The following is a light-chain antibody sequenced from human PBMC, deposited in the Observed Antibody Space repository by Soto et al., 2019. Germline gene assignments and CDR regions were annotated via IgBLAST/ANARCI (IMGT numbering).Light chain of an antibody. CDR2: KAS. J-gene: IGKJ1*01. CDR3: QQYNSYSPWT. CDR1: QSISSW. V-gene: IGKV1-5*03. Sequence: DIQMTQSPSTLSASVGDRVTITCRASQSISSWLAWYQQQPGKAPKLLIYKASSLESGVPSRFSGSGSGTEFTLPISSLQPDDFATYYCQQYNSYSPWTFGQGTKVEIK.